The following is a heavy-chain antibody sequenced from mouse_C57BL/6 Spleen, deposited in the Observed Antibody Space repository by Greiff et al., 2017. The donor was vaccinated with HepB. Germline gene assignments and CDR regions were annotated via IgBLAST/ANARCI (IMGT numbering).Heavy chain of an antibody. D-gene: IGHD2-4*01. CDR1: GFTFSDYY. CDR3: AAFYYDYEGFAY. Sequence: EVMLVESEGGLVQPGSSMKLSCTASGFTFSDYYMAWVRQVPEKGLEWVANINYDGSSTYYLDSLKSRFIISRDNAKNILYLQMSSLKSEDTATYYCAAFYYDYEGFAYWGQGTLVTVSA. J-gene: IGHJ3*01. CDR2: INYDGSST. V-gene: IGHV5-16*01.